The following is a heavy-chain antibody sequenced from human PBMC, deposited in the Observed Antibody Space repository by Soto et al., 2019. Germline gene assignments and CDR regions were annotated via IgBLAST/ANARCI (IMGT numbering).Heavy chain of an antibody. D-gene: IGHD6-25*01. J-gene: IGHJ4*02. V-gene: IGHV5-51*01. Sequence: PGESLKISCKAAGYSFTTSWIGWVRQVPGKGLEWMGVILPGDSDTRYSPSFEGRVSISADKSITSAYLEWSTLKASDTAIYYCAAGSDYGGAFLYWGQGSLVTVSS. CDR3: AAGSDYGGAFLY. CDR1: GYSFTTSW. CDR2: ILPGDSDT.